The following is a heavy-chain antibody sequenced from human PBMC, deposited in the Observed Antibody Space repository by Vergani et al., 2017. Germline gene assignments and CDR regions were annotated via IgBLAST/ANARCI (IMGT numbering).Heavy chain of an antibody. CDR3: AKHFRGWGIDY. V-gene: IGHV3-30*02. Sequence: QVQLVESGGGVVQRGGSPRLSCATSGFTLSNYDMQWIRQGPGKGLEFVAFIKFDGSNQYYADSVTGRFTLSRGFSKNTLYLQMNSLRTYDTATYYCAKHFRGWGIDYWGQGTQVIVSS. J-gene: IGHJ4*02. D-gene: IGHD3-16*01. CDR1: GFTLSNYD. CDR2: IKFDGSNQ.